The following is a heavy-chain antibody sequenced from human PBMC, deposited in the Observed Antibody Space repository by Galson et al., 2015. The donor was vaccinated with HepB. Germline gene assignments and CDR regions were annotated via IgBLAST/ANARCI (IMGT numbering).Heavy chain of an antibody. Sequence: LRLSCAASGFTFSSYAMSWVRQAPGKGLEWVSAISGSGGTTYYADSVKGRFTISRDNSKNTLYLQMNSLRAEDTAVYYCAKRPLTTVTVSGGMFDYWGQGILVTVSS. CDR2: ISGSGGTT. CDR1: GFTFSSYA. V-gene: IGHV3-23*01. J-gene: IGHJ4*02. CDR3: AKRPLTTVTVSGGMFDY. D-gene: IGHD4-17*01.